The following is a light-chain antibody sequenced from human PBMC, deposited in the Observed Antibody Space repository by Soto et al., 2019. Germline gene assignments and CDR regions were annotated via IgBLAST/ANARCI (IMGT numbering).Light chain of an antibody. CDR3: QQLNRYPFT. CDR2: AAS. CDR1: QSISSY. Sequence: DIQMTQSPSSLSASVGERVTITCRASQSISSYLNWYQQKPGQAPKLLMYAASTLQSGVPSRFRGSGSGTEFTLTISNLQAEDFASYYCQQLNRYPFTFGGGTKVDIK. J-gene: IGKJ4*01. V-gene: IGKV1-9*01.